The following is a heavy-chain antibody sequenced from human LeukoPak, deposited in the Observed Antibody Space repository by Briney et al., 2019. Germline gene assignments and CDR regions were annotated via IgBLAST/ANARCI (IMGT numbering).Heavy chain of an antibody. Sequence: GGSLRLSCAASGFTFSSYEMNWVRQAPGKGLEWVSYISSSGSTIYYADSVKGRFTISRDNAKNSLYLQMNSLRAEDTAVYYCARHRRQSFEYWGQGTLVTVSS. CDR1: GFTFSSYE. CDR2: ISSSGSTI. J-gene: IGHJ4*02. CDR3: ARHRRQSFEY. V-gene: IGHV3-48*03. D-gene: IGHD5-24*01.